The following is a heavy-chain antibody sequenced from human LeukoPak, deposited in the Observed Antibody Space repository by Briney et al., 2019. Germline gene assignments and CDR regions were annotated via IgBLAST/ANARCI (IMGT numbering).Heavy chain of an antibody. J-gene: IGHJ4*02. V-gene: IGHV1-24*01. CDR2: FDPEDGET. D-gene: IGHD4-17*01. Sequence: ASVKVPCRVSGYTLTELYLRWVRRAPGKGLERMGGFDPEDGETIYAQKFQGRVTMTEDTSIDTAYMELSSLRSEDTAVYYCATDGFPLTTVTLFSYWGQGTLVTVSS. CDR3: ATDGFPLTTVTLFSY. CDR1: GYTLTELY.